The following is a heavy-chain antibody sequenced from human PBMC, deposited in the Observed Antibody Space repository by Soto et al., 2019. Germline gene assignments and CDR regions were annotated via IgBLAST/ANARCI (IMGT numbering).Heavy chain of an antibody. V-gene: IGHV3-11*01. J-gene: IGHJ5*02. Sequence: QVQLVESGGGLVKPGGSLRLSCAASGIVFSDYMSWVRQAPGKGLEWLSYISGSGRTIYSADSVKGRFTISRDNATNSLYLQINNVRTEDTAVYYCARLPFPWGWFDPWGQGTLVTVSS. CDR1: GIVFSDY. CDR3: ARLPFPWGWFDP. CDR2: ISGSGRTI. D-gene: IGHD3-16*01.